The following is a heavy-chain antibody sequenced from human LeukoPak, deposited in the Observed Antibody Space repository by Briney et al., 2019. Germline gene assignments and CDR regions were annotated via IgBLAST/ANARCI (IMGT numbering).Heavy chain of an antibody. V-gene: IGHV3-30*02. Sequence: PGGSLDLSLAASGFPFSSYGIHWVRRAPGKGLEGVAFLRYDGSNKYYADSVKSRFTNSRDNSKNTLYLQMNSLRAEDTAVYYCVSPAFGYFDYWGQGTLVTVSS. D-gene: IGHD3-10*01. CDR3: VSPAFGYFDY. CDR1: GFPFSSYG. CDR2: LRYDGSNK. J-gene: IGHJ4*02.